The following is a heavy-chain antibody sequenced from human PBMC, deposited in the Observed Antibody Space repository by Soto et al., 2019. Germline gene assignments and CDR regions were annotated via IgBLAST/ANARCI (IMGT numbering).Heavy chain of an antibody. CDR3: AHTWGLPFDY. V-gene: IGHV2-5*02. CDR1: GFSLRTTGVG. J-gene: IGHJ4*02. Sequence: SGPTLVNPTQTLTLTCTYSGFSLRTTGVGVGWIRQPPGKALVWLGIIYWDDDKRYSPSLKSRLTLTSDISKSQVVLTMTNMGPVDTATYFCAHTWGLPFDYWGPGNLVTV. CDR2: IYWDDDK. D-gene: IGHD3-16*01.